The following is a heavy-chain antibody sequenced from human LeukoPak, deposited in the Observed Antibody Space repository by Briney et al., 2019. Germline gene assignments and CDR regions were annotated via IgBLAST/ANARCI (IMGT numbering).Heavy chain of an antibody. CDR3: ARVLRFGLRGRWFDP. CDR2: INHSGST. CDR1: GGSFSGYY. D-gene: IGHD3-10*01. J-gene: IGHJ5*02. V-gene: IGHV4-34*01. Sequence: SETLSLTCAVYGGSFSGYYWSWIRQPPGKGLEWIGEINHSGSTNYNPSLKSRVTISVDTSKDQFSLKLSSVTAADTAVYYCARVLRFGLRGRWFDPWGQGTLVTVSS.